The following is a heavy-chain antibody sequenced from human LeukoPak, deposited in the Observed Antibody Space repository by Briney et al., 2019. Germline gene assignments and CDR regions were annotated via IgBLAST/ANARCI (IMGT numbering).Heavy chain of an antibody. CDR1: GFTFSNYW. D-gene: IGHD5-24*01. CDR3: ARDRRGVGYRPQYHYYYYMDV. CDR2: IKQDGSEK. Sequence: GGSLRLSCAASGFTFSNYWMSWVRQAPGKGLEWVANIKQDGSEKYYVDSVKGRFTISRDNAKNSLYLQMNSLRAEDTAVYYCARDRRGVGYRPQYHYYYYMDVWGKGTTVTVSS. V-gene: IGHV3-7*01. J-gene: IGHJ6*03.